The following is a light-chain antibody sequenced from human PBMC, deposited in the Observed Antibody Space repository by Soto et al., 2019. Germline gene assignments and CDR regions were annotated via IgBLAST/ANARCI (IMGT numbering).Light chain of an antibody. V-gene: IGLV2-23*02. CDR1: SSDVGSYNL. CDR3: CSYAGSSTFYV. CDR2: EVS. Sequence: QSVLTQPASVSGSPGQSITISYTGTSSDVGSYNLVSWYQQNPGKAPKLMIYEVSKWPSGVSNRFSGSKSGNTASLTISGLQAEDEADYECCSYAGSSTFYVFGPGTKVTVL. J-gene: IGLJ1*01.